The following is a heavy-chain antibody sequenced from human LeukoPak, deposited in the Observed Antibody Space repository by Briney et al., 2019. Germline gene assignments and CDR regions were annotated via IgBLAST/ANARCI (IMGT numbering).Heavy chain of an antibody. V-gene: IGHV4-59*01. CDR2: IYYSGST. Sequence: SETLSLTCTVSGGSISSYYWSWIRQPPGKGLEWIGYIYYSGSTNYSPSLKSRVTISVDTSKNQFSLKLTSVTAADTATYYCARETSLAGFASGLGFNYWGQGILVTVSS. CDR1: GGSISSYY. CDR3: ARETSLAGFASGLGFNY. J-gene: IGHJ4*02. D-gene: IGHD6-19*01.